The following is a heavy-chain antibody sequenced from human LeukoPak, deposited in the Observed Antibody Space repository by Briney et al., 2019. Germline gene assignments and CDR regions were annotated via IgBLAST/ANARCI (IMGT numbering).Heavy chain of an antibody. CDR3: AREFSSKLEWLAYVTGDDAFDV. CDR1: GYSFTGYH. D-gene: IGHD3-3*01. CDR2: VNPKTGGT. Sequence: VATVKVSCKAFGYSFTGYHLHWVRQAPRQGLEWMGWVNPKTGGTNYARKFQGRVTMTRDTSINTVNMELSRLTSDDTAVYYCAREFSSKLEWLAYVTGDDAFDVWGQGTMITVS. J-gene: IGHJ3*01. V-gene: IGHV1-2*02.